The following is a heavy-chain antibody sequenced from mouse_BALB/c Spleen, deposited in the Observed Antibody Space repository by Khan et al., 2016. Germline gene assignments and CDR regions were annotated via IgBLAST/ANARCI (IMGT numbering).Heavy chain of an antibody. J-gene: IGHJ3*01. Sequence: VQLQQSGAELVKPGASVKLSCTASGFNIKDTYMHWVKQRPEQGLEWIGRIDPANGNTKYDPKFQGKATITADTSSNTAYLQLSSLTSEDTAVYYCARSLYDYDVGFASWGEWTQVTVSA. CDR3: ARSLYDYDVGFAS. CDR2: IDPANGNT. V-gene: IGHV14-3*02. CDR1: GFNIKDTY. D-gene: IGHD2-4*01.